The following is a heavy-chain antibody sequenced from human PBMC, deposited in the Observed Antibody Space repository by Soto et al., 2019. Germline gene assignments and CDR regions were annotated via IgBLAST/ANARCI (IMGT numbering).Heavy chain of an antibody. Sequence: PGGSLRLSCAASGFTFSSYGMHWVRQAPGKGLEWVAVISYDGSNKYYADSVKGRFTISRDNSKNTLYLQMNSLGAEDTAVYYCAKDRASITIFGVATYAMDVWGQGTTVTVSS. CDR2: ISYDGSNK. V-gene: IGHV3-30*18. CDR3: AKDRASITIFGVATYAMDV. D-gene: IGHD3-3*01. J-gene: IGHJ6*02. CDR1: GFTFSSYG.